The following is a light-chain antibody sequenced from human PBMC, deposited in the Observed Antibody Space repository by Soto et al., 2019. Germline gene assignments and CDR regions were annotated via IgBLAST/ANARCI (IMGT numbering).Light chain of an antibody. CDR2: DAI. J-gene: IGKJ5*01. V-gene: IGKV3-15*01. CDR3: QHYGRSPIT. Sequence: DKLMSKSPATLSVSPGARVTLSCRASQNIHNHMSWFLQNPGQTPRLLIYDAIIRAPDVPARFSGSWSGTEFTLTINSLQSEDFAVYYCQHYGRSPITVGQGTRLEIK. CDR1: QNIHNH.